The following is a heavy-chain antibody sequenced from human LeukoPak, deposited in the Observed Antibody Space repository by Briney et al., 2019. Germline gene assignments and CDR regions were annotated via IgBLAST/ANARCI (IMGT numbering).Heavy chain of an antibody. V-gene: IGHV3-66*02. CDR1: GFTVSSNY. J-gene: IGHJ4*02. Sequence: GGSLRLSCAASGFTVSSNYMSWVRQAPGKGLEWVSVIYSGGSTYYADSVKGRFTISRDNSKNTLYLQMNSLRAEDTAVYYCARDPLYCGGDCPFDYWGQGTLFTVSS. CDR3: ARDPLYCGGDCPFDY. D-gene: IGHD2-21*01. CDR2: IYSGGST.